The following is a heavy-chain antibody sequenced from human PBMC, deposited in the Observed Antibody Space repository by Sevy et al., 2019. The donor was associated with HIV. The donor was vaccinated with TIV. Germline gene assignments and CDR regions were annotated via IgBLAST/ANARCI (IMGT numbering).Heavy chain of an antibody. CDR3: ARKYDSSGYFDY. J-gene: IGHJ4*02. CDR2: ISGSGGSGDKT. Sequence: GGSLRLSCAASGFTFSSYAMNWVRQAPGKGLEWVSGISGSGGSGDKTNYADSVKGRFTISRDDSKNSLYLHLNSLRAEEMAIYYCARKYDSSGYFDYWGQGTLVTVSS. D-gene: IGHD3-22*01. V-gene: IGHV3-23*01. CDR1: GFTFSSYA.